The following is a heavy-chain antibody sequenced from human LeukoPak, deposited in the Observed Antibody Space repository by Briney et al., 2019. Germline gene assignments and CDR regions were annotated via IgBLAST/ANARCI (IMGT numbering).Heavy chain of an antibody. CDR1: GGSISSYC. Sequence: SETLSLTCTVSGGSISSYCWSWIRQPPGKGLEWIGYIYYSGSTNYNPSLKSRVTISVDTSKNQFSLKLSSVTAADTAVYYCARSDYAFHYFDYWGQGILVTVSS. J-gene: IGHJ4*02. CDR2: IYYSGST. V-gene: IGHV4-59*08. D-gene: IGHD4-17*01. CDR3: ARSDYAFHYFDY.